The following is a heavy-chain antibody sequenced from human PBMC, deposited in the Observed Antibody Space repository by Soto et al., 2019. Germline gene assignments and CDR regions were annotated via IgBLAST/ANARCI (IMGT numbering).Heavy chain of an antibody. CDR2: IYSGGST. J-gene: IGHJ4*02. CDR3: ARASSRWGSDAAH. Sequence: EVQVVESGGGLIQPGGSLRLSCAASGFSVSGNYMGWVRQAPGKGLEWVSAIYSGGSTHYADSVKGRFTISRDNSKNTLYLQMNSLRAEETAVYYSARASSRWGSDAAHWGQGTLVTVSS. D-gene: IGHD7-27*01. CDR1: GFSVSGNY. V-gene: IGHV3-53*01.